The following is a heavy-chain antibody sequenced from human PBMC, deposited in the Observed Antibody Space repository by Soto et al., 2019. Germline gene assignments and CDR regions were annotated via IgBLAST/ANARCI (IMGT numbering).Heavy chain of an antibody. CDR1: GFTFSSYA. Sequence: LGGSLRLSCAASGFTFSSYAMHWVRQAPGKGLEWVSVISYDGSNKYSADSVKGRFTISRDNSKNTLYLRMNSLRAEDTAVYYCARENSNWGSSGGFDYWGQGTLVTVSS. D-gene: IGHD6-6*01. J-gene: IGHJ4*02. V-gene: IGHV3-30-3*01. CDR2: ISYDGSNK. CDR3: ARENSNWGSSGGFDY.